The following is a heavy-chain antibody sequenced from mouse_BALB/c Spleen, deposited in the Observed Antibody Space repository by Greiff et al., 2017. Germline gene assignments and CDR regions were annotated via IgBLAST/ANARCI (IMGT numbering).Heavy chain of an antibody. V-gene: IGHV5-4*02. CDR1: GFTFSDYY. D-gene: IGHD2-14*01. Sequence: EVTLVESGGGLVKPGGSLKLSCAASGFTFSDYYMYWVRQTPEKRLEWVATISDGGSYTYYPDSVKGRFTISRDNAKNNLYLQMSSLKSEDTAMYYCARAAYYRYDDYWYFDVWGAGTTVTVSS. J-gene: IGHJ1*01. CDR3: ARAAYYRYDDYWYFDV. CDR2: ISDGGSYT.